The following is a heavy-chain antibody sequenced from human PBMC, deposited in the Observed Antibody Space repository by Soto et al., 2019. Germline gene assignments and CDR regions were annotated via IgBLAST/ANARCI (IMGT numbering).Heavy chain of an antibody. CDR2: INPSGGST. Sequence: QVQLVQSGAEVKKPGASVKVSCKASGYTFTSYYMHWVRQAPGQGLEWMGIINPSGGSTSYAQKFQGRDTMTRDTSTSTVYMELSSLRSEDTAVYYCARDVGYCSGGSCYRGSDYFDYWGQGTLVTVSS. CDR1: GYTFTSYY. V-gene: IGHV1-46*01. D-gene: IGHD2-15*01. J-gene: IGHJ4*02. CDR3: ARDVGYCSGGSCYRGSDYFDY.